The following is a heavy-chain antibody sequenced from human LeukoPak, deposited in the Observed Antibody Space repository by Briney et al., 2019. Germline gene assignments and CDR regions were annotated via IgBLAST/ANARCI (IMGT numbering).Heavy chain of an antibody. J-gene: IGHJ4*02. CDR1: GFTFGSYE. CDR3: AREASYGDPAFDY. D-gene: IGHD4-17*01. Sequence: GGSLRLSCAASGFTFGSYEMNWVRQAPGKGLEWVSYISSSGSTIYYADSVKGRFTISRDNAKNSLYLQMNSLRAEDTAVYYCAREASYGDPAFDYWGQGTLVTVSS. V-gene: IGHV3-48*03. CDR2: ISSSGSTI.